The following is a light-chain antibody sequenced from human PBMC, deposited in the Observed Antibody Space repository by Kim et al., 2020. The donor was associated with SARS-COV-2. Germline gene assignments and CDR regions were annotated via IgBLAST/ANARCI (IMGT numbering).Light chain of an antibody. J-gene: IGLJ3*02. CDR3: QVWDSTSDHPWV. V-gene: IGLV3-21*02. CDR1: DMGSLP. CDR2: YDS. Sequence: SYELTQPPSVSVAPGQTARITCGGNDMGSLPVHWYQQKPGQAPLLVISYDSDRPSGIPERFSGSNSGNTATLTISRVEAGDEADYFCQVWDSTSDHPWVFGGGTKLTVL.